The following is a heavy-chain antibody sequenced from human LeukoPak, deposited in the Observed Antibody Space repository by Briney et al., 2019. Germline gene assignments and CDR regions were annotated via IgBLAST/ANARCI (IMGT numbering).Heavy chain of an antibody. CDR2: INQDGSEE. J-gene: IGHJ4*02. V-gene: IGHV3-7*01. CDR1: GFTFSTYW. CDR3: ARDPVAWDY. Sequence: PGGSLRLSCVASGFTFSTYWMSWVRQTPGKGLEWVANINQDGSEEYYVDSVKGRFTVSRDNAKNTLFLQLNSLRVEDTAVYYCARDPVAWDYWGQGVLVTVSS.